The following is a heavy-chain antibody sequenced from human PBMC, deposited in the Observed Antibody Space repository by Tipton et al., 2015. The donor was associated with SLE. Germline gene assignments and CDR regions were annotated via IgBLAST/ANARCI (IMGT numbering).Heavy chain of an antibody. D-gene: IGHD2-21*02. V-gene: IGHV4-38-2*02. CDR3: ARYGPGVTHFDY. CDR2: IYHSGST. CDR1: GGSISSGYY. Sequence: TLSLTCTVSGGSISSGYYWGWIRQPPGKGLEWIGSIYHSGSTYYNPSLKSRVTISVDTSKNQFSLKLSSVTAADTAVYYCARYGPGVTHFDYWGQGTLVTVSS. J-gene: IGHJ4*02.